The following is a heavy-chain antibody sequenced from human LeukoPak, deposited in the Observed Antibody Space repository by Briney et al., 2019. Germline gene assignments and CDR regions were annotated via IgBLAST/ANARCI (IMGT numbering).Heavy chain of an antibody. V-gene: IGHV3-9*01. CDR2: ISWNSGSI. Sequence: GGSLRLSCAASGFTFDDYAMHWVRQAPGKGLEWVSGISWNSGSIGYADSVKGRFTISRDNAKNSLYLQMNSLRAEDTALYYCAKDGTGYSSSWYTGYFQHWGQGTLVTVSS. CDR3: AKDGTGYSSSWYTGYFQH. CDR1: GFTFDDYA. J-gene: IGHJ1*01. D-gene: IGHD6-13*01.